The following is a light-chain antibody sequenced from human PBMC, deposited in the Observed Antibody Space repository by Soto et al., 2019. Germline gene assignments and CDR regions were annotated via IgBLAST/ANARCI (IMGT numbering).Light chain of an antibody. CDR3: QHYYNWPRT. V-gene: IGKV3-15*01. J-gene: IGKJ1*01. CDR2: GAS. CDR1: QSILRN. Sequence: EIVMSQSPATLSVTPGERATLSCSASQSILRNLAWYQHKPGQPPRLLIYGASTRATGIPGRFSGSGSGTEFTLTISSLQSEDFAVYYCQHYYNWPRTFGQGTKVDI.